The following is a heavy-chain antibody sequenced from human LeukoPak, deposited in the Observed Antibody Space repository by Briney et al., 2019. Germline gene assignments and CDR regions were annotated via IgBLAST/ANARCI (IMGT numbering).Heavy chain of an antibody. J-gene: IGHJ4*02. V-gene: IGHV3-15*01. CDR2: VKSRSAGETT. CDR1: RFSISNDW. CDR3: ALIQGWGSGSYYRDF. D-gene: IGHD3-10*01. Sequence: GGSLRLSCAASRFSISNDWMSWVRQAPGEGREWVACVKSRSAGETTDDAANVKGRFTISRDDSKNTLYLQMNSLKTEDTAVYYCALIQGWGSGSYYRDFWGQGTLVTVSS.